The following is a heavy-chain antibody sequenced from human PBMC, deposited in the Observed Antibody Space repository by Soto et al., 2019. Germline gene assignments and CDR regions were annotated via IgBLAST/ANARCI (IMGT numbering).Heavy chain of an antibody. J-gene: IGHJ4*02. CDR1: GFTFDDYA. CDR2: ISWNSGSI. CDR3: AKDGGITMVRGVITKSSRFHY. Sequence: EVQLVESGGGLVQPGRSLRLSCAASGFTFDDYAMHWVRQAPGKGLEWVSGISWNSGSIGYADSVKGRFTISRDNAKNSLYLQMNSLRAEDTALYYCAKDGGITMVRGVITKSSRFHYWGQGTLVTVSS. V-gene: IGHV3-9*01. D-gene: IGHD3-10*01.